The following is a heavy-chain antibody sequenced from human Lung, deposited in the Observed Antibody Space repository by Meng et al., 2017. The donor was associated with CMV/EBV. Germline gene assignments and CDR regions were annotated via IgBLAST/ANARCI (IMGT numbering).Heavy chain of an antibody. Sequence: GESLKISCAASGFTFSSYSMNWVRQAPGKGLEWVPSISSSSSYIYYADSVKGRFTISRDNAKNSLYLQMNSLRAEDTAVYYCARGESEWELLSYYYYYGMDVWGQGTTVTVSS. CDR3: ARGESEWELLSYYYYYGMDV. V-gene: IGHV3-21*01. D-gene: IGHD1-26*01. J-gene: IGHJ6*02. CDR1: GFTFSSYS. CDR2: ISSSSSYI.